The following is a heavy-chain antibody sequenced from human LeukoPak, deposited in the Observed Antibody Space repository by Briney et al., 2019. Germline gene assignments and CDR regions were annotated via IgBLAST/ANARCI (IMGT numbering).Heavy chain of an antibody. V-gene: IGHV3-23*01. CDR2: ISGSGGST. CDR3: AKEVGHGSGSYYDY. Sequence: GGSLRLSCAASGFTFSSYAMSWVRQAPGKGLEWVSAISGSGGSTYYADSVKGRFTISRDNSKNTLYLQMNSLRADDTAVYYCAKEVGHGSGSYYDYWGQGTLVTVSS. D-gene: IGHD3-10*01. CDR1: GFTFSSYA. J-gene: IGHJ4*02.